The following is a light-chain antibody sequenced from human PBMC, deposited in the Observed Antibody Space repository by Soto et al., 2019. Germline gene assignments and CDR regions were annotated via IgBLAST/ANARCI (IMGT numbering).Light chain of an antibody. V-gene: IGKV3D-20*01. CDR2: DAV. CDR3: QQYGSSPT. J-gene: IGKJ1*01. CDR1: QSVSSSR. Sequence: DIVLTQSPATLSLSPGERATLSCGASQSVSSSRLAWYQQKSGQAPRLLLHDAVTRATGIPDRFSGSGSGTDFTLTISRLEPEDFAVYYCQQYGSSPTFGQGTRWIS.